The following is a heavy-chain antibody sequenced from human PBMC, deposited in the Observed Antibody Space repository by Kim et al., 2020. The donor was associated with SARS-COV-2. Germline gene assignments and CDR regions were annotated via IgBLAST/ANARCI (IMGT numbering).Heavy chain of an antibody. CDR3: AEGYRIAAAGYWYYYGMDV. J-gene: IGHJ6*02. D-gene: IGHD6-13*01. Sequence: SVKVSCKASGGTFSSYAISWVRQAPGQGLEWMGGIIPIFGTANYAQKFQGRVTITADESTSTAYMELSSLRSEDTAVYYCAEGYRIAAAGYWYYYGMDVWGQGTTVTVSS. CDR2: IIPIFGTA. CDR1: GGTFSSYA. V-gene: IGHV1-69*13.